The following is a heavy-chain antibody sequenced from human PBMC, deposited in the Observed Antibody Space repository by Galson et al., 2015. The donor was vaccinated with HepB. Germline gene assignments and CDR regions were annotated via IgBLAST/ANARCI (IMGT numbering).Heavy chain of an antibody. Sequence: SLRLSCAASGFTFSSYWMHWVRQAPGKGLVWVSRINSDGSSTSYADSVKGRFTISRDNAKNTLYLQMNSLRAEDTAVYYCARAHLNSTYYDFWSGYYRNYYYGMDVWGQGTTVTVSS. V-gene: IGHV3-74*01. CDR2: INSDGSST. D-gene: IGHD3-3*01. J-gene: IGHJ6*02. CDR1: GFTFSSYW. CDR3: ARAHLNSTYYDFWSGYYRNYYYGMDV.